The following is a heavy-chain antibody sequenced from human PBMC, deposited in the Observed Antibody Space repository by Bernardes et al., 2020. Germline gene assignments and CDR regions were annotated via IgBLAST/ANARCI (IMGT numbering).Heavy chain of an antibody. J-gene: IGHJ4*02. CDR1: GYAFTDTGSY. D-gene: IGHD2-21*01. CDR3: ARDGPSVIPEFDY. CDR2: MHPKSGGT. V-gene: IGHV1-2*02. Sequence: ASVKVSCKASGYAFTDTGSYLYWVRQAPGQGREWMGWMHPKSGGTRFAQKFQGRVTMTRDTSINTAYLELSSLRSDDTAVYYCARDGPSVIPEFDYWGQGTLVTVSS.